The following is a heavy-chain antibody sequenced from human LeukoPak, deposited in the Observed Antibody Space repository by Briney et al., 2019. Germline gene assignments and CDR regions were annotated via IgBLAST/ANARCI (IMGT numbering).Heavy chain of an antibody. D-gene: IGHD6-13*01. V-gene: IGHV1-2*02. J-gene: IGHJ4*02. CDR2: INPNSGDT. Sequence: ASVKVSCKASGYTFTGYNIHWVRQAPGQGLEWMGWINPNSGDTNYAQKFQGRVTMTRDTSISTAYTEVSRLTSDGTAVYYCARVKGVAAAGLDHWGQGTLVTVSS. CDR3: ARVKGVAAAGLDH. CDR1: GYTFTGYN.